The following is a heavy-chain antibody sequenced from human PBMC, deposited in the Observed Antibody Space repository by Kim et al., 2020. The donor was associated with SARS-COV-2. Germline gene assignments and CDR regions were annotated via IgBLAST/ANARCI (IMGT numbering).Heavy chain of an antibody. CDR2: ICSGSSCT. V-gene: IGHV3-23*03. CDR3: AKGAGDCVDRGGFDF. Sequence: GGSLRLSCAASGFTFSSYSMSWVRQAPGKGLEWVSFICSGSSCTYYADSVKGRFTISRDNSKNTLYLQMNSLRAEDTAVYYCAKGAGDCVDRGGFDFWG. J-gene: IGHJ3*01. D-gene: IGHD2-21*02. CDR1: GFTFSSYS.